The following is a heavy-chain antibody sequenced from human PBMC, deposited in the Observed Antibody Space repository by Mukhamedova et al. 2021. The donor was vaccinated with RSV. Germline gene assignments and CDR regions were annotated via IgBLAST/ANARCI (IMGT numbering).Heavy chain of an antibody. CDR3: ARLRSSGYYPDALDV. CDR2: INPAGGQT. V-gene: IGHV1-46*01. J-gene: IGHJ3*01. Sequence: WGGLINPAGGQTNYAQKFRGRVTQTRDTSATTVYMEVSSLTSDDTAVYYCARLRSSGYYPDALDVWGQGTMVTVSA. D-gene: IGHD3-22*01.